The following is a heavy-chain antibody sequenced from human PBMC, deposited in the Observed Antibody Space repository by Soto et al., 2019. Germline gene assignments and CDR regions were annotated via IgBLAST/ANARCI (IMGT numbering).Heavy chain of an antibody. J-gene: IGHJ3*02. Sequence: PSETLSLTCAVSAGSISSSNWWSWVRQPPGKGLEWIGEIYHSGSTNYNPSLKSRVTISVDKSKNQFSLKLSSVTAADTAVYYCARLGTVIVVAEGGDDAFDIWGQWTIGTVSS. D-gene: IGHD3-22*01. V-gene: IGHV4-4*02. CDR3: ARLGTVIVVAEGGDDAFDI. CDR1: AGSISSSNW. CDR2: IYHSGST.